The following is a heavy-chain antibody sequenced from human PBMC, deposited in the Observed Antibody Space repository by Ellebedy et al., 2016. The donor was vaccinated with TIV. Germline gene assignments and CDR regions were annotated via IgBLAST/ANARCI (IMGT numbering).Heavy chain of an antibody. J-gene: IGHJ4*02. D-gene: IGHD3-10*01. CDR1: GFTFSSYS. CDR3: ARDPSWDGSGRGDFDY. CDR2: ISSSSSYI. Sequence: GGSLRLXXAASGFTFSSYSMNWVRQAPGKGLEWVSSISSSSSYIYYADSVKGRFTISRDNAKNSLYLQMNSLRAEDTAVYYCARDPSWDGSGRGDFDYWGQGTLVTVSS. V-gene: IGHV3-21*01.